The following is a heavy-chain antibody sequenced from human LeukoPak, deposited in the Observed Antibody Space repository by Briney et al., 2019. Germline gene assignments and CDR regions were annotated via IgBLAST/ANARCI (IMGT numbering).Heavy chain of an antibody. CDR3: ARERIAARLFDY. D-gene: IGHD6-6*01. Sequence: SETLSLTCTVSGGSISSYYWSWIRQPPGKGLEWIGYIYHSGSTYYNPSLKSRVTISVDRSKNQFSLKLSSVTAADTAVYYCARERIAARLFDYWGQGTLVTVSS. CDR2: IYHSGST. V-gene: IGHV4-59*12. J-gene: IGHJ4*02. CDR1: GGSISSYY.